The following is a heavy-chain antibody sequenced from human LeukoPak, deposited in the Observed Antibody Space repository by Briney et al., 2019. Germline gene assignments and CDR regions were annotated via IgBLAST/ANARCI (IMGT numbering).Heavy chain of an antibody. CDR3: ARGSAAGKYYYFYMDV. J-gene: IGHJ6*03. CDR1: GGSISSYY. Sequence: SETLSLTCTVSGGSISSYYWSWIRQPPGKGLEWIGYIYYSGSTNYNPSLKGRVTISVDTSKNQFSLKLSSVTAADTAVYCCARGSAAGKYYYFYMDVWGKGTTVTISS. V-gene: IGHV4-59*01. D-gene: IGHD6-13*01. CDR2: IYYSGST.